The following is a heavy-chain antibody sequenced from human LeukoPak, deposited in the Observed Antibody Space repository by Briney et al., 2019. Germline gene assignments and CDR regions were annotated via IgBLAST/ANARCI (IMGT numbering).Heavy chain of an antibody. V-gene: IGHV1-2*02. D-gene: IGHD5-24*01. CDR1: GYTFTGYF. CDR3: ARDYCNYGQFDH. CDR2: INPNSGDT. J-gene: IGHJ4*02. Sequence: AASVKVSCKASGYTFTGYFMYWVRQAPGQGLEWMGWINPNSGDTKYAQKFQGRVTMTRDTSISTAYMELSSLRSDDTAVYYCARDYCNYGQFDHWGQGTLVTVSS.